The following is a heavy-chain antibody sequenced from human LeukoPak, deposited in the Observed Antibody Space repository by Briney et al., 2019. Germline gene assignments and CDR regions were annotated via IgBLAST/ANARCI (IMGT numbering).Heavy chain of an antibody. V-gene: IGHV3-74*01. CDR3: ARAEYCSSTSCSFAGY. J-gene: IGHJ4*02. CDR2: INSDGSST. Sequence: GGSLRLSCAASGFTFSSYWMHWVRQAPGKGLVWVSRINSDGSSTSYADSVKGRFTISRDNAKNTLYLQMNSLRAEDTAVYYCARAEYCSSTSCSFAGYWGQGTLVTVSS. CDR1: GFTFSSYW. D-gene: IGHD2-2*01.